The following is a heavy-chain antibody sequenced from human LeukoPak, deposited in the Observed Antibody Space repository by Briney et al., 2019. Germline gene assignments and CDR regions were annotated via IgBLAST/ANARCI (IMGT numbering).Heavy chain of an antibody. V-gene: IGHV1-69*01. J-gene: IGHJ3*02. CDR1: GGTFSSYA. CDR3: ARTIHSNYYGSGSNAFDI. Sequence: SVKVSCKASGGTFSSYAISWVRQAPGQGLEWMGGIIPIFGTANYAQKFQGRVTVTADESTSTAYMELSSLRSGDTAVYYCARTIHSNYYGSGSNAFDIWGQGTMVTVSS. D-gene: IGHD3-10*01. CDR2: IIPIFGTA.